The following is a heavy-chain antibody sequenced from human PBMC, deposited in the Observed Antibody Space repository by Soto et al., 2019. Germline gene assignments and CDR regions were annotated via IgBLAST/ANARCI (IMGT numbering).Heavy chain of an antibody. CDR1: GFTFSDYS. D-gene: IGHD2-2*01. Sequence: QVQLVESGGGLVKPGGSLRLSCEASGFTFSDYSMTWIRQAPGKGLEWVSYISTSGDTIYYADSVKDRFTISRDNAKNSLFLQMHSLRAEDTAVYYCARESIVVPAAAAFDCWGQGTLVTVSS. J-gene: IGHJ4*02. CDR3: ARESIVVPAAAAFDC. V-gene: IGHV3-11*01. CDR2: ISTSGDTI.